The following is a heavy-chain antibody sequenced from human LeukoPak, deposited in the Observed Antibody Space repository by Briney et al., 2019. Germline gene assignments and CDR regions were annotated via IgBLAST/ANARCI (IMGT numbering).Heavy chain of an antibody. Sequence: SETLSLTCTVSGGSISPDNYFWGWIRQPPGKGLEWIGTIYYSGNTYYNPSLKSRLTISMDTPKNQFSLKLTSVTAADTAMYYCMRDRTSMVFDWGQGALVTVSS. CDR3: MRDRTSMVFD. V-gene: IGHV4-39*07. J-gene: IGHJ4*02. CDR2: IYYSGNT. CDR1: GGSISPDNYF. D-gene: IGHD4/OR15-4a*01.